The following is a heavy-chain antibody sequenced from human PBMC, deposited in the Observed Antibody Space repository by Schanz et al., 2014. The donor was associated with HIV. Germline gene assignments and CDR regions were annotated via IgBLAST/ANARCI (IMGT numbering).Heavy chain of an antibody. D-gene: IGHD5-12*01. V-gene: IGHV1-8*01. Sequence: QVQLVQSEAEVKKPGASVKVSCKASGYTFTSYGINWVRQATGQGLEWMGWMNPNSGNTGFAQKFQGRVTMTRNTSINTAYMEVSGLKSEDTAVYYCARKMSISNQWLRALYSNYGMDVWGQGTTVTVSS. CDR2: MNPNSGNT. CDR3: ARKMSISNQWLRALYSNYGMDV. CDR1: GYTFTSYG. J-gene: IGHJ6*02.